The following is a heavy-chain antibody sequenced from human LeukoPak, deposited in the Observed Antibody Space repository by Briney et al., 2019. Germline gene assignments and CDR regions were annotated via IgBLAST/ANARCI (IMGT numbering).Heavy chain of an antibody. CDR3: ARGPYGDYVSPLDY. J-gene: IGHJ4*02. V-gene: IGHV4-4*02. Sequence: PSETLSLTCAVSGGSISSSNWWSWVRQPPGKGLEWIGEIYHSGSTNYNPSLKSRVTISVDKSKNQFSLKLSSVTAADTAVYYCARGPYGDYVSPLDYWGQGTLVTVSS. CDR1: GGSISSSNW. D-gene: IGHD4-17*01. CDR2: IYHSGST.